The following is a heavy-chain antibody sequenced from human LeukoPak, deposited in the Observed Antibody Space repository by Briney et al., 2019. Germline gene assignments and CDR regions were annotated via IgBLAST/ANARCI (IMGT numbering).Heavy chain of an antibody. CDR3: ARAGYSSSWYSRYFDL. D-gene: IGHD6-13*01. CDR2: IGTAGEI. CDR1: GFTFSSYW. V-gene: IGHV3-13*01. J-gene: IGHJ2*01. Sequence: PGGSLRLSCAASGFTFSSYWMHWVRQPTGKGLEWVSGIGTAGEIYYPGSVKGRFTISRENAKNSLYLQMNSLRAGDTAVYYCARAGYSSSWYSRYFDLWGRGTLVTVSS.